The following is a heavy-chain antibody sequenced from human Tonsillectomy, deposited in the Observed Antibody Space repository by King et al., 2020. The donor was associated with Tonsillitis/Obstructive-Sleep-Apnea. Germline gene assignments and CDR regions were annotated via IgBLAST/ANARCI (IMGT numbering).Heavy chain of an antibody. CDR1: GITFRSYA. Sequence: VQLVESGGGLVQPGGSLRLSCAASGITFRSYAMSWVRQAPGKGLEWVSGISGSGGTSYYANTVKGRFTTSRDNSKNTLHLQMNSLRAEDTAVYYCAKVVKQGLVTAGAFDIWGQGTMVTVSS. V-gene: IGHV3-23*04. J-gene: IGHJ3*02. D-gene: IGHD2-21*02. CDR2: ISGSGGTS. CDR3: AKVVKQGLVTAGAFDI.